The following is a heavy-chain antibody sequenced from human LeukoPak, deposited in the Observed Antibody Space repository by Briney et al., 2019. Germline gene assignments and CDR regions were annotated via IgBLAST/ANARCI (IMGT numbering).Heavy chain of an antibody. Sequence: GSLRLSCAASGFTFSNYWMTWVRQAPGKGLEWVANIKQDGSEKHYVDSVKGRFTTSRDNAKNSLYLQMNSLRDEDTAVCYCARSNWNFDYWGQGTLVTVSS. CDR2: IKQDGSEK. V-gene: IGHV3-7*01. CDR1: GFTFSNYW. CDR3: ARSNWNFDY. J-gene: IGHJ4*02. D-gene: IGHD1-20*01.